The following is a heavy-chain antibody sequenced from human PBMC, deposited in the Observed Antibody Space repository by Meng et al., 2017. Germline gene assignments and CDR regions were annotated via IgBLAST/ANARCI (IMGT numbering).Heavy chain of an antibody. CDR3: ARKFTMVRGIYNWFDP. Sequence: QVQLQQWGAGLLEPSDTLSLTCAVYGGSVSCYYWSWIRQPPGKELEGIGEINHSRSTNYNPSLKSRVTISVDTSKNQFSLKLSSVTAADTAVYYCARKFTMVRGIYNWFDPWGQGTLVTVSS. CDR1: GGSVSCYY. J-gene: IGHJ5*02. D-gene: IGHD3-10*01. CDR2: INHSRST. V-gene: IGHV4-34*01.